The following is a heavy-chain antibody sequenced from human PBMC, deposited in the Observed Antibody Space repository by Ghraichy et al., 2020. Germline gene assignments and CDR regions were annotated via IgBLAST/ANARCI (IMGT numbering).Heavy chain of an antibody. CDR3: AKDDYGGVGQLGALDV. CDR2: ISAKGVRT. V-gene: IGHV3-43*02. J-gene: IGHJ3*01. Sequence: LSLTCAASGFTFDDYAMHWVRQAPGKGLEWVALISAKGVRTYYADSVKGRFIISGDNSKNSLYLQMNGLRAEDTALYYCAKDDYGGVGQLGALDVWGQGTVVSVSS. CDR1: GFTFDDYA. D-gene: IGHD2-21*01.